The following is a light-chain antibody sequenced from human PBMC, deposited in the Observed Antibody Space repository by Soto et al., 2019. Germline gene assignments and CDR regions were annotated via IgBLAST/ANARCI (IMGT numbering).Light chain of an antibody. CDR3: CSYAGSYTLYV. Sequence: QSALTQPRSVSWSPGQSVTISCTGTSSDVGGYNYVSWCQQHPGKAPKLMIYDVSKRPSGVPDRFSGSKSGNTASLTISGLQAEDEADYYCCSYAGSYTLYVFGAGTKLTVL. CDR2: DVS. CDR1: SSDVGGYNY. J-gene: IGLJ1*01. V-gene: IGLV2-11*01.